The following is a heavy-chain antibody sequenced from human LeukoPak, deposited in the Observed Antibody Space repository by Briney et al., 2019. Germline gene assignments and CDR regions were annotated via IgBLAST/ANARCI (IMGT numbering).Heavy chain of an antibody. J-gene: IGHJ4*02. V-gene: IGHV3-30-3*01. Sequence: GGSLRLSCAASGFTLRNYVMYWVRQTPGKGLELVAALSYDESDNYSADSVKGRFTIARDNSKKTLYLQMNSLRTEDTAVYYCGRDDYWGHQGTLVTVSP. CDR3: GRDDY. CDR2: LSYDESDN. CDR1: GFTLRNYV.